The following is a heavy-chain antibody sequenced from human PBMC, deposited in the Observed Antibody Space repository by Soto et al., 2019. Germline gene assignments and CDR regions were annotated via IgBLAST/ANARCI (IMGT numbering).Heavy chain of an antibody. V-gene: IGHV1-3*01. CDR1: GYIFTNFP. J-gene: IGHJ4*02. D-gene: IGHD3-10*01. Sequence: QVQLVQSGAELKNPGASVKVSCKASGYIFTNFPIHWVRQAPGQRLEWMGWINAANGDTGYSQKFQGRVTFTRDTSASIVYMEMSSLISEDTAVYYCVRKDYYGSGCYYFDYWGQGTLVTVSS. CDR2: INAANGDT. CDR3: VRKDYYGSGCYYFDY.